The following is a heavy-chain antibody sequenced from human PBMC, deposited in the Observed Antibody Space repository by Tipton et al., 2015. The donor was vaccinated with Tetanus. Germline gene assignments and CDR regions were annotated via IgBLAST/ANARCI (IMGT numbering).Heavy chain of an antibody. CDR3: AKDKGIAAAGMLDY. CDR2: ISGSGGST. D-gene: IGHD6-13*01. J-gene: IGHJ4*02. CDR1: GFTFSSYA. Sequence: SLRLSCAASGFTFSSYAMSWVRQAPGKGLEWVSAISGSGGSTYYADSVKGRFTISRDNSKNTLYLQMNSLRAEDTALYYCAKDKGIAAAGMLDYWGQGTLVTVSS. V-gene: IGHV3-23*01.